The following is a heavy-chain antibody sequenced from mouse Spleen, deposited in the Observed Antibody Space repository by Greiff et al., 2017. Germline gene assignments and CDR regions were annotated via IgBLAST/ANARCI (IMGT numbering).Heavy chain of an antibody. Sequence: EVKLEESGGGLVKPGGSLKLSCAASGFAFSSYDMSWVRQTPEKRLEWVATISSGGSYTDYPDSVKGRFTISRDNARNTLYLQMSSLRSEDTALYYCARHGIYDGYFGGFAYWGQGTLVTVSA. CDR2: ISSGGSYT. V-gene: IGHV5-9*02. J-gene: IGHJ3*01. D-gene: IGHD2-3*01. CDR1: GFAFSSYD. CDR3: ARHGIYDGYFGGFAY.